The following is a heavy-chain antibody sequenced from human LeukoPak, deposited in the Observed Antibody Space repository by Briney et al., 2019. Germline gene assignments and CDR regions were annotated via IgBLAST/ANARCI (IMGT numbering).Heavy chain of an antibody. J-gene: IGHJ4*02. CDR1: GYTFTSYC. CDR2: ISAYNGNT. V-gene: IGHV1-18*01. D-gene: IGHD1-26*01. Sequence: ASVKDSCKASGYTFTSYCISWLRQPPGQGLEWMGWISAYNGNTNYAQKLQGRVTMTTDTSTSTAYMELRSLRSDDTAVYYCARDIEGDYWGQGTLVTVSS. CDR3: ARDIEGDY.